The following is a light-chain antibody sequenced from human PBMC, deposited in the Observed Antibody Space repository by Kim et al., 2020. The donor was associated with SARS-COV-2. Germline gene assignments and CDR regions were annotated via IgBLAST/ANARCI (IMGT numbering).Light chain of an antibody. V-gene: IGKV1-27*01. CDR1: QGINSY. CDR2: GAS. CDR3: QKYDNGIRT. Sequence: ASLGDRVTITCRASQGINSYLDWYQQKPGKLPTLLIYGASTLQSGVPSRFSGSGSGTDFTLSISSLQSEDVATYYCQKYDNGIRTFGPGTKVEIK. J-gene: IGKJ1*01.